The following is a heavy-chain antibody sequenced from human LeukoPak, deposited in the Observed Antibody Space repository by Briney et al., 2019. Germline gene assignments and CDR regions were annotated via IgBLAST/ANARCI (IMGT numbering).Heavy chain of an antibody. J-gene: IGHJ4*02. CDR1: GFTFSSYG. Sequence: PGGSLRLSCAASGFTFSSYGMHWVRQAPGKGLEWVAFIRYDGSNKYYADSVKGRFTISRDNSKNTLYLQMNSLRAEHTAVYYCAKERDTAMVTIDYWGQGTLVTVSS. CDR2: IRYDGSNK. CDR3: AKERDTAMVTIDY. D-gene: IGHD5-18*01. V-gene: IGHV3-30*02.